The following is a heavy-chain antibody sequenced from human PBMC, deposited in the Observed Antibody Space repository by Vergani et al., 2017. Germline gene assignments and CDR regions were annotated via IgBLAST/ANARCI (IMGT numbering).Heavy chain of an antibody. CDR3: TTDLLEQQLFTTDY. V-gene: IGHV3-15*01. CDR2: IKSKTDGGTT. CDR1: GFTFRNAW. Sequence: EVQLVESGGGLVKPGGSLRLSCAASGFTFRNAWMSWVRQDPGKGLEWVGRIKSKTDGGTTDYAAPVKGRFTISRDDSKNTLYLQMNSLKTEDTAVYYCTTDLLEQQLFTTDYWGQGTLVTVSS. J-gene: IGHJ4*02. D-gene: IGHD6-13*01.